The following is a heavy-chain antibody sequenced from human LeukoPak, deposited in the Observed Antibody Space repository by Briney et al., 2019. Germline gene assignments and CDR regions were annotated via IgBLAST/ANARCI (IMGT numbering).Heavy chain of an antibody. V-gene: IGHV3-20*04. CDR2: INWNGGST. D-gene: IGHD2-15*01. CDR3: AVMDIVVVVAATQNWFDP. CDR1: GFTFDDYG. J-gene: IGHJ5*02. Sequence: GGSLRLSCATSGFTFDDYGMSWVRQAPGKGLEWVSDINWNGGSTGYADSVKGRFTTSRDNAKNSLYLQMNSLRAEDTAVYYCAVMDIVVVVAATQNWFDPWGQGTLVTVSS.